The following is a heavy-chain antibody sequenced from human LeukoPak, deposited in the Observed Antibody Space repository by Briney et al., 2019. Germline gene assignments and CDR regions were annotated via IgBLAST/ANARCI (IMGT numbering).Heavy chain of an antibody. V-gene: IGHV3-21*01. Sequence: GGSLRLSCTASGFTFSSSSMNWVRQAPGKGLEWVSSISTSSTYIYYADSVKGRFTISRDNSRNTVYVQMNSLTPEDTAVYYCVKGLDYSSSQMDSWGQGTLVTVSS. D-gene: IGHD6-6*01. CDR2: ISTSSTYI. CDR3: VKGLDYSSSQMDS. CDR1: GFTFSSSS. J-gene: IGHJ4*02.